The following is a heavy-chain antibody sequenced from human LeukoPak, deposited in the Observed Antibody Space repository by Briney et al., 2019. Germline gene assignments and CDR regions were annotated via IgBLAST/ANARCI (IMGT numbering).Heavy chain of an antibody. J-gene: IGHJ5*02. Sequence: PSETLSLTCTVSGGSISSYYWSWIRQPPGKGLEWIGYIYDSGSTNYNPSLKSRVTISVDTSKNQFSLKLSSVTAADTAVYYCARQRNYYDSSGYSNWFDPWGQGTLVTVSS. CDR1: GGSISSYY. D-gene: IGHD3-22*01. V-gene: IGHV4-59*08. CDR3: ARQRNYYDSSGYSNWFDP. CDR2: IYDSGST.